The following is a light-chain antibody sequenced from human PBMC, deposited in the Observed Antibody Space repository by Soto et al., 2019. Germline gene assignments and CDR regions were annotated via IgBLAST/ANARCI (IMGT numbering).Light chain of an antibody. V-gene: IGKV3-15*01. CDR1: PSVSDN. CDR3: QQSNNWPYT. J-gene: IGKJ2*01. Sequence: EIVMTQSPATLSVSPGERVILSCRASPSVSDNLAWYQQKPGQAPRLLIYGASTRATTIPARFSGSGSGTEFTLTISSLQSEDFAVYYCQQSNNWPYTFGQGTRLDIK. CDR2: GAS.